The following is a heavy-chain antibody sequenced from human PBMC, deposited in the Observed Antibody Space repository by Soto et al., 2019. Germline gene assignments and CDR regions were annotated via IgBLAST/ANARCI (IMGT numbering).Heavy chain of an antibody. CDR3: ARDSSGAAREYSGPILDY. V-gene: IGHV3-21*01. CDR2: ISSSSSYI. J-gene: IGHJ4*02. Sequence: EVQLVESGGGLVKPGGSLRLSCAASGFTFSSYSMNWVRQAPGKGLEWVSSISSSSSYIYYADSVKGRFTISRDNAKNSLYLQMNSLRAEDTAVYYCARDSSGAAREYSGPILDYWGQGTLVTVSS. D-gene: IGHD5-12*01. CDR1: GFTFSSYS.